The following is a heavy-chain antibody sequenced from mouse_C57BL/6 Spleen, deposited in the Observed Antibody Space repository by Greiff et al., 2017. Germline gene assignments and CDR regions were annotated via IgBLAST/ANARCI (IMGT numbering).Heavy chain of an antibody. J-gene: IGHJ2*01. Sequence: EVKLVESGGGLVKPGGSLKLSCAASGFTFSSYAMSWVRQTPEKRLEWVATISDGGSYTYYPDNVKGRFTISRDNAKNNLYLQMSHLKSEDTAMYYCAREYSNYVYFDYWGQGTTLTVSS. D-gene: IGHD2-5*01. CDR1: GFTFSSYA. CDR3: AREYSNYVYFDY. V-gene: IGHV5-4*01. CDR2: ISDGGSYT.